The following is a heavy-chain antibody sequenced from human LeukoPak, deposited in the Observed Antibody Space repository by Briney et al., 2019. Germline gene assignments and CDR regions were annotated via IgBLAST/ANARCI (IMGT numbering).Heavy chain of an antibody. D-gene: IGHD6-19*01. Sequence: PGGSLRLSCAASEFTFSSYAMHWVRQAPGKGLEWVSGISWNSGSIGYADSVKGRFTISRDNAKNSLYLQMNSLRAEDTALYYCAKDTSGIAVAGNYFDYWGQGTLVTVSS. CDR3: AKDTSGIAVAGNYFDY. J-gene: IGHJ4*02. CDR1: EFTFSSYA. CDR2: ISWNSGSI. V-gene: IGHV3-9*01.